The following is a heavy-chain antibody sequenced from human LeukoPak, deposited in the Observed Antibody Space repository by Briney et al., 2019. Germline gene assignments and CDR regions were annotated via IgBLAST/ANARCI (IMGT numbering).Heavy chain of an antibody. J-gene: IGHJ6*03. CDR1: GGSISSSSYY. Sequence: PSETLSLTCTVSGGSISSSSYYWGWIRQPPGKGLEWIGSIYYSGSTYYNPSLKSRVTISVDTSKNQFSLKLSSVTAADTAVYYCARLVPSHDYGDYVGPFDYYYYYYMDVWGKGTTVTISS. D-gene: IGHD4-17*01. CDR3: ARLVPSHDYGDYVGPFDYYYYYYMDV. V-gene: IGHV4-39*07. CDR2: IYYSGST.